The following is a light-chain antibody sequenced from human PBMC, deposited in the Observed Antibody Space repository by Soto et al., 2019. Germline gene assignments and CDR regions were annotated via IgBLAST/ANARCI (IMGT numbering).Light chain of an antibody. CDR3: NSQRSSGTRV. V-gene: IGLV2-14*01. J-gene: IGLJ1*01. Sequence: QSALTQPASVSGSPGQSITISCTGTSSDVGGYNYVSWYQQHPGKAPKLIIYEVNDRPSGVSNRFSGSKSGNTASLTISGLQAEDEADYYCNSQRSSGTRVFGTGTKLTVL. CDR1: SSDVGGYNY. CDR2: EVN.